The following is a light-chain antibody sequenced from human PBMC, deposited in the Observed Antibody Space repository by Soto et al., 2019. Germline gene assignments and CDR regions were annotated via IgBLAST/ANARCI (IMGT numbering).Light chain of an antibody. CDR3: QQSYSTSIT. CDR2: AAS. J-gene: IGKJ5*01. V-gene: IGKV1-39*01. Sequence: DIQMTQSPSSLSASVGDRVTITCRASQSISSYLNWYHQKPGKAPKLLIYAASSLQSGVPSRFSGSGSGTDFTLTISSXQPEDFATYYCQQSYSTSITFGQGTRLEIK. CDR1: QSISSY.